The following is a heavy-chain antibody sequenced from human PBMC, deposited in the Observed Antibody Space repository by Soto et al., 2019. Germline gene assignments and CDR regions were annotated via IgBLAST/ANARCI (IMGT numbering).Heavy chain of an antibody. D-gene: IGHD3-16*01. Sequence: PSETLSLTCTVSGGSISSGDYYWSWIRQPPGKGLEWIGYIYYSGSTYYNPSLKSRVTISVDTSKNQFSLKLSSVTAADTAVYYCARGVPSGGPFGYWGQGTLVTVSS. CDR1: GGSISSGDYY. J-gene: IGHJ4*02. V-gene: IGHV4-30-4*01. CDR2: IYYSGST. CDR3: ARGVPSGGPFGY.